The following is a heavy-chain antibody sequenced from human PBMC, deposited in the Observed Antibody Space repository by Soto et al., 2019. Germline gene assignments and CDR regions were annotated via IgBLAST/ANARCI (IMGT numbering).Heavy chain of an antibody. D-gene: IGHD2-21*01. CDR2: INVSGGAT. J-gene: IGHJ4*02. V-gene: IGHV3-23*01. Sequence: PGGSLRLSCAASGFTFYNYAMSWIRQAPGTGLEWVSIINVSGGATYYADSVKGRFTISRDNSRNALYLQMSSLRVEDTAIYYCAKGLLGFRGNSHDYFDSWGLGTLVTVSS. CDR3: AKGLLGFRGNSHDYFDS. CDR1: GFTFYNYA.